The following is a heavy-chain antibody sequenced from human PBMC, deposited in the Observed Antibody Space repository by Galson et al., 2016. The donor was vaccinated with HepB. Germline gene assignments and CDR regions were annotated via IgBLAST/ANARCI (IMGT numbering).Heavy chain of an antibody. CDR2: IPDSRST. D-gene: IGHD2/OR15-2a*01. V-gene: IGHV4-31*01. J-gene: IGHJ5*02. Sequence: TLSLTCTVSGTSVSSGDYYWTWIRQRPGEGLEWIGYIPDSRSTYYNPSLKSPLTISVATSKNQFSLDLNTVTPADTAVYFCARYDESVKNWPLRSHNWIDPWGQGTLVTVSS. CDR3: ARYDESVKNWPLRSHNWIDP. CDR1: GTSVSSGDYY.